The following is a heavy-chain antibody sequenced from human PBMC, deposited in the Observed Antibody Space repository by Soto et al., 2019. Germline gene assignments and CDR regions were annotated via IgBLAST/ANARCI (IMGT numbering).Heavy chain of an antibody. J-gene: IGHJ6*02. V-gene: IGHV1-69*13. D-gene: IGHD6-19*01. CDR3: ARAKEQWSLFNGMDV. CDR2: IIPIFGTA. CDR1: GGTFSSYA. Sequence: ASVKVSCKASGGTFSSYAISWVRQAPGQGLEWMGGIIPIFGTANYAQKFQGRVTITADESTSTAYMELSSLRSEDTAVYYCARAKEQWSLFNGMDVWGQGTTVTVSS.